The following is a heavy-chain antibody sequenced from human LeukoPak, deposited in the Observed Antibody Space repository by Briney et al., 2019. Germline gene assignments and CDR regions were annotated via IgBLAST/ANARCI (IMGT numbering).Heavy chain of an antibody. V-gene: IGHV4-61*01. D-gene: IGHD1-14*01. CDR2: IYYSGST. Sequence: SETLSLTCTVSGGSVSSGSYYWSWIRQPPGKGLEWIGYIYYSGSTNYNPSLKSRVTISVDTSKNQFSLMLSSVTAADTAVYYCAGDRCLPVGDYYGMDVWGQGTTVTVSS. CDR1: GGSVSSGSYY. J-gene: IGHJ6*02. CDR3: AGDRCLPVGDYYGMDV.